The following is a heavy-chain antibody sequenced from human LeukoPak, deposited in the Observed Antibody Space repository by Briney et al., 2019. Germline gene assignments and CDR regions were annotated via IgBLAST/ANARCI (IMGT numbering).Heavy chain of an antibody. CDR3: ARENKQWPFLSNWFDP. CDR1: GGSINSYY. J-gene: IGHJ5*02. Sequence: KTSETLCLTCTVSGGSINSYYWSWIRQPAGKELERIGRIYTSGSTNYNPSLKSRVTISVDTSKNQFSLKLSSVTAADTAVYYCARENKQWPFLSNWFDPWGQGTLVTVSS. D-gene: IGHD6-19*01. V-gene: IGHV4-4*07. CDR2: IYTSGST.